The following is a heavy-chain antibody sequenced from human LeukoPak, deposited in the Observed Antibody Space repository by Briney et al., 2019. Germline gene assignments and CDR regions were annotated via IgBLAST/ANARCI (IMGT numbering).Heavy chain of an antibody. CDR1: GFTFSDYN. CDR3: ARSIGLTGGGVDV. J-gene: IGHJ6*02. Sequence: GGSLRLSCAASGFTFSDYNVNWVRQAPGKGLKWVSYITNGGSTIHHADSVKGRFTISRDNAKKTLYLQMNSLRAEDTAVYYCARSIGLTGGGVDVWGQGTTVTVSS. D-gene: IGHD3-9*01. CDR2: ITNGGSTI. V-gene: IGHV3-11*01.